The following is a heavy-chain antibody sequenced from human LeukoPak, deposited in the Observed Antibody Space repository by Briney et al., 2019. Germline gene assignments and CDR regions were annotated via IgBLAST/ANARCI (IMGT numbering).Heavy chain of an antibody. D-gene: IGHD6-19*01. CDR3: ARWDDSAWAFGS. J-gene: IGHJ4*02. CDR1: GGSISSYY. CDR2: IYYSGST. Sequence: SETLSLTCTVSGGSISSYYWSWIRQPPGKGLEWIGYIYYSGSTNYNPSLKSRVTISVDTSKNQFSLKLSSVTAAETAVYFCARWDDSAWAFGSWGPGTLVTVSS. V-gene: IGHV4-59*08.